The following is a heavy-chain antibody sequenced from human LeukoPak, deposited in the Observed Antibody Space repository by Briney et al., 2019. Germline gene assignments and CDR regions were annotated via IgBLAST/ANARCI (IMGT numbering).Heavy chain of an antibody. CDR3: ARIPTYYYDSSGYYHRNWFDP. Sequence: ASVKVSCKASGYTFTGCYMHWVRQAPGQGLEWMGWINPNSGGTNYAQKFQGRVTMTSDTSISTAYMELSRLRSDDTAVYYCARIPTYYYDSSGYYHRNWFDPWGQGTLVTVSS. CDR2: INPNSGGT. CDR1: GYTFTGCY. D-gene: IGHD3-22*01. J-gene: IGHJ5*02. V-gene: IGHV1-2*02.